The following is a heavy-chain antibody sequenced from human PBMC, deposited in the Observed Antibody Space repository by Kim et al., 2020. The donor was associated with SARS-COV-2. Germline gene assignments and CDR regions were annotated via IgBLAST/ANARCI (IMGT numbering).Heavy chain of an antibody. Sequence: ASVKVSCKASGYTFTSYAMHWVRQAPGQRLEWMGWINAGNGNTKYSQKFQGRVTITRDTSASTAYMELSSLRSEDTAVYYCARDGGSWFEGGWFDPWGQGTLVTVSS. CDR1: GYTFTSYA. V-gene: IGHV1-3*01. CDR3: ARDGGSWFEGGWFDP. CDR2: INAGNGNT. D-gene: IGHD6-13*01. J-gene: IGHJ5*02.